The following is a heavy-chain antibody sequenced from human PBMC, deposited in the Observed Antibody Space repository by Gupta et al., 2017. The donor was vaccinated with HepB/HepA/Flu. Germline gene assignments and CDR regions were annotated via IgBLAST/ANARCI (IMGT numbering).Heavy chain of an antibody. V-gene: IGHV3-64*07. J-gene: IGHJ4*02. CDR3: TRDRAPHLRYFDWLFEF. Sequence: EVQLVESGGGLVQPGGSLRLSCAASGFTFSSYALHWVRQAPGKGLEYVSAISSNGGSTYYADFVKGRFTISRDNSKNTLYLQMGSLRAEYMAVYDGTRDRAPHLRYFDWLFEFWGQGTLVTGSA. CDR1: GFTFSSYA. CDR2: ISSNGGST. D-gene: IGHD3-9*01.